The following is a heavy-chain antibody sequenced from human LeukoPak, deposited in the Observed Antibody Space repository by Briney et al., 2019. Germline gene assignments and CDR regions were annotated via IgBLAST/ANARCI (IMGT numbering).Heavy chain of an antibody. V-gene: IGHV1-3*01. D-gene: IGHD6-13*01. CDR1: GYTFTSYA. CDR3: ARDRYSSSWHNYYYYGMDV. Sequence: GASVKVSCKASGYTFTSYAVHWVRQAPGQRLEWMGWINAGNGNTKYSQKFQGRVTITRDTSASTAYMELSSLRSEDTAVYYCARDRYSSSWHNYYYYGMDVWGQGTTVTVSS. J-gene: IGHJ6*02. CDR2: INAGNGNT.